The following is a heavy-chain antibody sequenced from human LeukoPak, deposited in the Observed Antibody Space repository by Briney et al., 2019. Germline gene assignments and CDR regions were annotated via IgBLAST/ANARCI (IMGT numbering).Heavy chain of an antibody. Sequence: GGSLRLSCAASGFTFDDYAMHWVRQAPGKGLEWVSLISGDGGSTYYADSVKGRFTISRDNSKNSLYLQMNSLRAEDTAVYYCARQRAIVVVPAAKGAFDIWGQGTMVTVSS. CDR2: ISGDGGST. CDR1: GFTFDDYA. V-gene: IGHV3-43*02. D-gene: IGHD2-2*01. CDR3: ARQRAIVVVPAAKGAFDI. J-gene: IGHJ3*02.